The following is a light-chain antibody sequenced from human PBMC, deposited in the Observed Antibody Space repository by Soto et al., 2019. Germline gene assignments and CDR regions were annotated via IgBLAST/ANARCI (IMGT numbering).Light chain of an antibody. CDR3: HQYDNWPQT. CDR2: GAS. J-gene: IGKJ1*01. CDR1: QSFRTY. Sequence: ELVMTQSPATLSVSPGERATLSCGASQSFRTYLASYQQKPCQAPSPLIHGASPRATGVPARFSGSGSGTAFTLTSSSLQSEDFEVYYCHQYDNWPQTFGQGTKVDIK. V-gene: IGKV3-15*01.